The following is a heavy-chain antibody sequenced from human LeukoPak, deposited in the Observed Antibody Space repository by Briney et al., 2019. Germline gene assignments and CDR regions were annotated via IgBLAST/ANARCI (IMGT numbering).Heavy chain of an antibody. V-gene: IGHV1-8*01. D-gene: IGHD2-15*01. J-gene: IGHJ4*02. CDR1: VYTFTSYD. CDR2: MNPNSGNT. CDR3: ARVVYSQGPTD. Sequence: ASVKVSCKASVYTFTSYDINWVRQATGQGLEWMGWMNPNSGNTDYAQKFQVRVTITRNTSISTAYRERSSLRSEDTTVYYCARVVYSQGPTDWGQGTLVTVSS.